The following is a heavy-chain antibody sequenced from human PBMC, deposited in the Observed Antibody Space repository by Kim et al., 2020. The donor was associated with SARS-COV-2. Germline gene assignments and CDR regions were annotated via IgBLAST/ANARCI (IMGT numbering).Heavy chain of an antibody. CDR2: ISWNSGSI. CDR3: AKPIAVAGLDAFDI. CDR1: GFTFDDYA. V-gene: IGHV3-9*01. J-gene: IGHJ3*02. Sequence: GGSLRLSCAASGFTFDDYAMHWVRQAPGKGLEWVSGISWNSGSIGYADSVKGRFTISRDNAKNSLYLQMNSLRAADTALYYCAKPIAVAGLDAFDIWGQG. D-gene: IGHD6-19*01.